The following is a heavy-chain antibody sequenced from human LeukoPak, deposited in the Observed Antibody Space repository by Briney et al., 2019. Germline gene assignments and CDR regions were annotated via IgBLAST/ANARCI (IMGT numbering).Heavy chain of an antibody. D-gene: IGHD4-11*01. Sequence: ASVKVSCKASGYTFTSYYMRWVRQAPGQGLEWMGIINPSGGSTSYAQKFQGRVTMTRDTSTSTVYMELSSLRSEDTAVYYCASDDYSNNYGMDVWGQGTTVTASS. CDR2: INPSGGST. CDR3: ASDDYSNNYGMDV. J-gene: IGHJ6*02. CDR1: GYTFTSYY. V-gene: IGHV1-46*01.